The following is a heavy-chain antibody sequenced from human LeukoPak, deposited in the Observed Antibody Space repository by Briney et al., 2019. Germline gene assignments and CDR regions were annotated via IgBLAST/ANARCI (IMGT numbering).Heavy chain of an antibody. Sequence: PGGSLRLSCAASGFSFTSYAMSWVRQAQGKGLEWVSAVSRSGGATYYADSVKGRFTISRDNSKNTLYLQMNSLRAEDTAVYYCAKDLIYCGGDCYWHRLFDYWGQGTLVTVSS. D-gene: IGHD2-21*02. CDR1: GFSFTSYA. J-gene: IGHJ4*02. CDR2: VSRSGGAT. V-gene: IGHV3-23*01. CDR3: AKDLIYCGGDCYWHRLFDY.